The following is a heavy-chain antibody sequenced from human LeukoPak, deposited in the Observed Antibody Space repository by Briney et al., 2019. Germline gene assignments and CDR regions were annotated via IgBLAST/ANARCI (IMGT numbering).Heavy chain of an antibody. CDR2: INPSGGST. CDR3: ARGWAVTYRAFDI. Sequence: GASVKVSCKASGYTFTSYYMHWVRQAPGQGLEWMGIINPSGGSTSYAQKFQGGVTMTRGTSTSTVYMELSSLRSEDTAVYYCARGWAVTYRAFDIWGQGTMVTVSS. J-gene: IGHJ3*02. CDR1: GYTFTSYY. D-gene: IGHD6-19*01. V-gene: IGHV1-46*01.